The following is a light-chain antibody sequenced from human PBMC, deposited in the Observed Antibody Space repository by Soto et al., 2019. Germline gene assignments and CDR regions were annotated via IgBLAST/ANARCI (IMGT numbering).Light chain of an antibody. V-gene: IGLV2-8*01. CDR2: EVS. J-gene: IGLJ2*01. Sequence: QSVLTQPPSASGSPGQSVTISCTGTSSDVGGYNYVSWYQQYPGKAPKLMIYEVSKRPSGVPDRFSGSKSANTASLTVSGLQAEDEADYYCSSYAGSNDFVLFGGGTKLTVL. CDR1: SSDVGGYNY. CDR3: SSYAGSNDFVL.